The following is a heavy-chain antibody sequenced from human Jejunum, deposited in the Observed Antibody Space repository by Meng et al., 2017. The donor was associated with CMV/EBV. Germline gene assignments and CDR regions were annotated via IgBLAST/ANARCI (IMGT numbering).Heavy chain of an antibody. J-gene: IGHJ4*02. CDR2: IDCRGAA. D-gene: IGHD1-26*01. Sequence: GWSIGSQSIYGSGTRQPPGKGLRWIGRIDCRGAAYYSPSLRSRATMSVDTTRNQFSLRLSSVTAADTAVYYCATHKWEPKSDPMDYWGQGTLVTVSS. CDR1: GWSIGSQSIY. V-gene: IGHV4-39*01. CDR3: ATHKWEPKSDPMDY.